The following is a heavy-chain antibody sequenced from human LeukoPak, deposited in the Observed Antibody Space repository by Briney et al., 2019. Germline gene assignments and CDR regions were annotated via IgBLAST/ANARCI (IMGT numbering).Heavy chain of an antibody. CDR2: IIPIFGTA. Sequence: VASVKVSCKASGATFSSYAISWVRQAPGQGLEWMGGIIPIFGTANYAQKFQGRVTITADESTSTAYMELSSLRSEDTAVYYCARPRSNNHYYHSNGGAFDIWGQGTMVTVSS. CDR1: GATFSSYA. J-gene: IGHJ3*02. V-gene: IGHV1-69*01. D-gene: IGHD3-22*01. CDR3: ARPRSNNHYYHSNGGAFDI.